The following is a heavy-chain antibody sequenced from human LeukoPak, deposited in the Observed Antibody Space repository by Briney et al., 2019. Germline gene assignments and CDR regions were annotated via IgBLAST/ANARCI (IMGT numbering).Heavy chain of an antibody. CDR3: WQLVRAGYYGMDV. V-gene: IGHV1-2*02. J-gene: IGHJ6*02. Sequence: ASVKVSCKASGYTFTGCYMHWVRQAPGQGLEWMGWISPNSGGTNYVQKFQGRVTMTRDTSISTAYMELSRLRSDDTAVYYCWQLVRAGYYGMDVWGQGTTVTVSS. D-gene: IGHD6-6*01. CDR2: ISPNSGGT. CDR1: GYTFTGCY.